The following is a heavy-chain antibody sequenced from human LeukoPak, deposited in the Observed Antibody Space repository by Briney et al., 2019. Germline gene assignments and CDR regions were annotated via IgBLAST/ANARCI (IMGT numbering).Heavy chain of an antibody. Sequence: SGGSLRLSCSASGFPFSSYVMLWVRQAPGKGLEWVAVISYDGSNKYYADSVKGRFTISRDNSKNTLYLQMNSLRAEDTAVYYCARDLGDYDFWSGYYTIHKFMDVWGQGTTVTVSS. D-gene: IGHD3-3*01. J-gene: IGHJ6*02. V-gene: IGHV3-30-3*01. CDR1: GFPFSSYV. CDR3: ARDLGDYDFWSGYYTIHKFMDV. CDR2: ISYDGSNK.